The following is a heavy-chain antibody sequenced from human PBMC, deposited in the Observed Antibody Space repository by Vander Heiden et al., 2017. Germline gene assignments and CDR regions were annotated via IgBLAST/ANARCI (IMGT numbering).Heavy chain of an antibody. V-gene: IGHV3-11*01. CDR2: IRRSGKDR. CDR3: ARDGALYGSSTQAGS. Sequence: HLVESGGSLCKPGGSLRLPCPASGFTFSDDYMIGIRQTSGRGMEWVSDIRRSGKDRHYADCVKGRFTRSRDNVKNTMYLQMDSMRAEDTAVEYGARDGALYGSSTQAGSWGQGTQGTVSS. D-gene: IGHD2-2*01. J-gene: IGHJ5*02. CDR1: GFTFSDDY.